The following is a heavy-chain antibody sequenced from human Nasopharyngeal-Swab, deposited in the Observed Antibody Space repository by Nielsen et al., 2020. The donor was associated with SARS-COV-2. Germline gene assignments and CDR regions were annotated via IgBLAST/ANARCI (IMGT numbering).Heavy chain of an antibody. CDR2: IFSNDEK. D-gene: IGHD6-13*01. V-gene: IGHV2-26*01. CDR1: GFSLSNARMG. CDR3: ARMVGDSSSWYEVRYYFDY. J-gene: IGHJ4*02. Sequence: SGPTLVKPTEPLTLTCTVSGFSLSNARMGVSWIRQPPGKALEWLAHIFSNDEKSYSTSLKSRLTISKDTSKSQVVLTMTNMDPVDTATYYCARMVGDSSSWYEVRYYFDYWGQGTLVTVSS.